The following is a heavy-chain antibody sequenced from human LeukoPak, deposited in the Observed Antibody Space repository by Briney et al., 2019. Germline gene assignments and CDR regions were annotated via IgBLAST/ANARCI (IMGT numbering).Heavy chain of an antibody. V-gene: IGHV4-4*09. CDR2: IYTSGST. CDR3: ATTQNYYDSSGYYPLGY. D-gene: IGHD3-22*01. Sequence: SETLSLTCTVSGGSISSYYWSWIPQPPGKGLEWIGYIYTSGSTNYNPSLKSRVTISVDTSKNQFSLKLSSVTAADTAVYYCATTQNYYDSSGYYPLGYWGQGTLVTASS. J-gene: IGHJ4*02. CDR1: GGSISSYY.